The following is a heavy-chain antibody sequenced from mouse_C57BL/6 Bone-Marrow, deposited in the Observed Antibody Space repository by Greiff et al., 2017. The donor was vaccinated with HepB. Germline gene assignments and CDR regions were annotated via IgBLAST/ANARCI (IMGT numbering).Heavy chain of an antibody. CDR2: INSDGGST. V-gene: IGHV5-2*01. CDR3: ARQGMITTEYAMDY. D-gene: IGHD2-4*01. CDR1: EYEFPSHD. J-gene: IGHJ4*01. Sequence: DVMLVESGGGLVQPGESLKLSCESNEYEFPSHDMSWVRKTPEKRLELVAAINSDGGSTYYPDTMERRFIISRDNTKKTLYLQMSSLRSEDTALYYCARQGMITTEYAMDYWGQGTSVTVSS.